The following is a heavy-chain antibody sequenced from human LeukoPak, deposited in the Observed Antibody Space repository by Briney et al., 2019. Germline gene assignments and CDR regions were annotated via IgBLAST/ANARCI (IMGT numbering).Heavy chain of an antibody. J-gene: IGHJ4*02. V-gene: IGHV4-31*03. D-gene: IGHD5-12*01. CDR1: GGSISSGVYY. CDR2: IYYSGRT. CDR3: AASLSGYDYGFFDY. Sequence: SQTLSLTCTVSGGSISSGVYYWSWIRQHPGKGLEWIGYIYYSGRTYYNPSLTSRVTISVDTSKNQFSLKLSSVTAADTAVYYCAASLSGYDYGFFDYWGQGTLVTVSS.